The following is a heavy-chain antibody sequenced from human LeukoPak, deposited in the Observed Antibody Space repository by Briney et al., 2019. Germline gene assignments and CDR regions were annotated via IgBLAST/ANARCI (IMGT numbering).Heavy chain of an antibody. V-gene: IGHV3-49*04. Sequence: GGSLRLSCTASGFIFGDYGLSWVRQAPGKGLEWVGFIRSKAYGGATEYAASVKGRFTISRDDSKSIAYLQMNSLKTEDTAVYYCTRIYGSGSYLCDYWGQGTLVIVSS. CDR1: GFIFGDYG. CDR3: TRIYGSGSYLCDY. J-gene: IGHJ4*02. D-gene: IGHD3-10*01. CDR2: IRSKAYGGAT.